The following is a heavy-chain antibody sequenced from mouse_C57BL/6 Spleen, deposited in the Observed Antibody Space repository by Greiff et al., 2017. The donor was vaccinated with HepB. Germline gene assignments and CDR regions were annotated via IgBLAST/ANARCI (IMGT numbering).Heavy chain of an antibody. J-gene: IGHJ2*01. CDR1: GYTFTDYY. D-gene: IGHD4-1*01. CDR3: ARAGFDY. V-gene: IGHV1-26*01. CDR2: INPNNGGT. Sequence: LQQSGPELVKPGASVKISCKASGYTFTDYYMNWVKQSHGKSLEWIGDINPNNGGTSYNQKFKGKATLTVDKSSSTAYMELRSLTSEDSAVYYCARAGFDYWGQGTTLTVSS.